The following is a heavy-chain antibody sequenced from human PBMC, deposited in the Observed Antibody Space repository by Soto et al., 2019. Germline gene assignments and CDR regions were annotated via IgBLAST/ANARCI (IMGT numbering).Heavy chain of an antibody. CDR2: ISAYNGNT. CDR3: ARDAVDSSGYYHYYYYGMDV. D-gene: IGHD3-22*01. Sequence: QVQLVQSGAEVKKPGASVKVSCKASGYTFTRYGISWVRXXXXXXXXWMGWISAYNGNTKYAQKLQGRVTMTTDTXXXTAYXXXXXXXSDXXAXYYCARDAVDSSGYYHYYYYGMDVWGQGTTVTVSS. CDR1: GYTFTRYG. J-gene: IGHJ6*02. V-gene: IGHV1-18*01.